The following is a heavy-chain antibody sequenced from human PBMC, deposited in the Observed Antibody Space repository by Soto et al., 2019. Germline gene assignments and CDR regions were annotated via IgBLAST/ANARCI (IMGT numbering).Heavy chain of an antibody. D-gene: IGHD3-10*01. CDR1: GFTFSDHY. CDR2: IKNKADSYTT. CDR3: TVWGSGNDFGAA. V-gene: IGHV3-72*01. J-gene: IGHJ4*02. Sequence: EVQLVESGGGLVQPGGSLRLSCAASGFTFSDHYMDWVRQAPGKGLEWVGRIKNKADSYTTEYAASVKGSFIISRDGSKNSMFLKMNRLKSEHTAVYYCTVWGSGNDFGAAWGQGILVTVSS.